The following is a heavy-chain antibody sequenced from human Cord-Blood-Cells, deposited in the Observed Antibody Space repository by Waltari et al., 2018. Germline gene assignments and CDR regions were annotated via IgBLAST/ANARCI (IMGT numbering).Heavy chain of an antibody. Sequence: QVQLVQSGAEVKKPGSSVKVSCKASGGTFSSYAISWVRQAPGQGLEWMGGIIPTFGTANYAQKFKGRVTITADKSTSTAYMELSSLRSEDTAVYYCARGDFWSGYYANWYFDLWGRGTLVTVSS. CDR2: IIPTFGTA. D-gene: IGHD3-3*01. V-gene: IGHV1-69*06. CDR3: ARGDFWSGYYANWYFDL. J-gene: IGHJ2*01. CDR1: GGTFSSYA.